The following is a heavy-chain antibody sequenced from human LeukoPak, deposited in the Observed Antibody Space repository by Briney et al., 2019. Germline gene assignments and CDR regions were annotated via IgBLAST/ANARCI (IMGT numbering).Heavy chain of an antibody. CDR3: ARGDGDYDTEYFQH. CDR1: GFTFSSYS. V-gene: IGHV3-21*01. CDR2: ISSSSSYI. J-gene: IGHJ1*01. D-gene: IGHD4-17*01. Sequence: GGTLRLSCAASGFTFSSYSMNWVHQAPGKGLEWVSSISSSSSYIYYADSVKGRFTISRDNAKNSLYLQMNSLRAEDTAVYYCARGDGDYDTEYFQHWGQGTLVTVSS.